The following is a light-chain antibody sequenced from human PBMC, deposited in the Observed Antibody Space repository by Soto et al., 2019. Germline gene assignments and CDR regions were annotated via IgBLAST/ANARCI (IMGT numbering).Light chain of an antibody. CDR3: SSYTSSRTVV. V-gene: IGLV2-14*01. CDR2: DVS. J-gene: IGLJ2*01. CDR1: SSDVGGYNY. Sequence: QSALTQPASVSGSPGQSITISCTGTSSDVGGYNYVSWYQQHPGIAPKLMIYDVSNRPSGVSNRFSGSKSGNTASLTISGLQAEDEADYYCSSYTSSRTVVFGGGTKVTVL.